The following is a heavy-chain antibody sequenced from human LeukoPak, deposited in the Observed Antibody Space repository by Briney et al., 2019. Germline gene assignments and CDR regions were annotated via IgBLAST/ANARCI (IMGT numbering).Heavy chain of an antibody. Sequence: ASVKVSCKASGYTLTGYYIHWVRQAPGQGLEWMGWITPNSGIIEYAQKFQGRVTMTRDTSTSTAYMEVSWLTSDDTALYYCAMDGSGRPSYYYYMDVLGTGTTVTVSS. D-gene: IGHD3-10*01. CDR1: GYTLTGYY. J-gene: IGHJ6*03. CDR2: ITPNSGII. CDR3: AMDGSGRPSYYYYMDV. V-gene: IGHV1-2*02.